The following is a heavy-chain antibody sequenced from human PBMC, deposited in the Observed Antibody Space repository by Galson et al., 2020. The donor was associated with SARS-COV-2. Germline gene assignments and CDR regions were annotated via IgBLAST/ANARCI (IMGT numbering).Heavy chain of an antibody. Sequence: SETLSLTCAVSGTSISGGSYSWNWIRQPPGKGLEWIGYISHSGGTYYNPSLKSRVTISGDRSKNQFSLRLSSVTAAVAAVYFCARLHYGEGAPEAFDIWGPGTRVTVAS. CDR1: GTSISGGSYS. CDR2: ISHSGGT. D-gene: IGHD4-17*01. V-gene: IGHV4-30-2*01. CDR3: ARLHYGEGAPEAFDI. J-gene: IGHJ3*02.